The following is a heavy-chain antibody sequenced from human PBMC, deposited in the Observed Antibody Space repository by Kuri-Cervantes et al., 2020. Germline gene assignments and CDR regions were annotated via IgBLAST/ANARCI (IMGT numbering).Heavy chain of an antibody. CDR2: ISGSGGST. CDR1: GFTFSSYA. Sequence: GGSLRLSCAASGFTFSSYAMSWVRQAPGKGLEWVSAISGSGGSTYYADSVKGRFTISRDNSKNTLYLQMNSLRAEDTAVYYCARGDGGGYYYYYGMDVWGQGTTVTVSS. V-gene: IGHV3-23*01. D-gene: IGHD2-21*02. CDR3: ARGDGGGYYYYYGMDV. J-gene: IGHJ6*02.